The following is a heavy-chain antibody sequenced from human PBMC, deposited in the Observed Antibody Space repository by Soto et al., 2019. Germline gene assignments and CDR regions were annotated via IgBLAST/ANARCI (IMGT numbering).Heavy chain of an antibody. CDR2: IDPSDSYT. Sequence: PGESLKISCKGSGYSFTSYWISWVRQMPGKGLEWMGRIDPSDSYTNYSPSFQGHVTISADKSISTAYLQRSSLKASDTAMYYCARVVATISYYYYGMDVWGQGTTVTVSS. D-gene: IGHD5-12*01. CDR3: ARVVATISYYYYGMDV. V-gene: IGHV5-10-1*01. J-gene: IGHJ6*02. CDR1: GYSFTSYW.